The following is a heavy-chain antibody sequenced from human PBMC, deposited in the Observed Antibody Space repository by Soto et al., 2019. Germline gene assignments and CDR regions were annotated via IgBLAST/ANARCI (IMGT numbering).Heavy chain of an antibody. Sequence: PGGSLRLSCAASGVTFSSYAMSWVRQAPGKGLEWVSAISGSGGSTYYADSVKGRFTISRDNSKNTLYLQMNSLRAEDTAVYYCAKGITIFGVVAGIDYWGQGTLVTVSS. V-gene: IGHV3-23*01. J-gene: IGHJ4*02. CDR3: AKGITIFGVVAGIDY. CDR1: GVTFSSYA. CDR2: ISGSGGST. D-gene: IGHD3-3*01.